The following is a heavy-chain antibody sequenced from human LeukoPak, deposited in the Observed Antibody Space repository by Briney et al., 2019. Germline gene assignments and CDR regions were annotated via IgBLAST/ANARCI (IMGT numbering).Heavy chain of an antibody. CDR3: ARVHYYDSSGYYTNYYYGMDV. CDR1: GYTFTGYY. V-gene: IGHV1-2*06. Sequence: GASVKVSCKASGYTFTGYYMHWVRQAPGQGLEWMGRINPNSGGTNYAQKFQGRVTMTRDTSISTAYMELSRLRSDDTAVYYYARVHYYDSSGYYTNYYYGMDVWGQGTTVTVSS. J-gene: IGHJ6*02. CDR2: INPNSGGT. D-gene: IGHD3-22*01.